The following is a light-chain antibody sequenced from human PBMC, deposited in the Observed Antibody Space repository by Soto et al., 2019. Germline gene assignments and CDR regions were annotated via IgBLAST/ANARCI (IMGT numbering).Light chain of an antibody. CDR3: SSYGGSSSALSV. Sequence: QSALTQPASVSGSPGQSITISCTGTSSDVGGSKYVSWYQQHPGQAPKLMIYDVSNRPSGISDRFSGSKSGYTASLTISGLQTEDEAYYYCSSYGGSSSALSVFGTGTKVTVL. V-gene: IGLV2-14*03. CDR2: DVS. J-gene: IGLJ1*01. CDR1: SSDVGGSKY.